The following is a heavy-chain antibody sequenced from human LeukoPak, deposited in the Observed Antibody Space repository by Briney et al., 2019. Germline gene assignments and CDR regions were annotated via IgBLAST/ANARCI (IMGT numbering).Heavy chain of an antibody. CDR1: GGSISSDY. J-gene: IGHJ4*02. V-gene: IGHV4-59*12. D-gene: IGHD3-10*01. Sequence: PSETLSLTCPVSGGSISSDYWSWIRQPPGKGLEWIGSIYYSGSTYYNPSLKSRVTITVDTDKNEFSLKLSSVTAADTAVYYCARDRGVPYCDYWGQGTVVTVSS. CDR3: ARDRGVPYCDY. CDR2: IYYSGST.